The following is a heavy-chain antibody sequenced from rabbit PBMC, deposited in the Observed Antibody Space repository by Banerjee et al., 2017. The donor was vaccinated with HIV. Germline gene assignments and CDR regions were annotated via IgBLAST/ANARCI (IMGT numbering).Heavy chain of an antibody. J-gene: IGHJ3*01. V-gene: IGHV1S40*01. CDR3: ARRNAASYWSL. CDR2: IYTGDGNT. D-gene: IGHD8-1*01. Sequence: QSLEESGGGLVQPEGSLTLTCKASGFDFSSNYYMCWVRQAPGKGLEWIACIYTGDGNTYYASWAKGRFTISKTSSTTVTLQMTSLTAADTTTYFCARRNAASYWSLWGQGTLVTVS. CDR1: GFDFSSNYY.